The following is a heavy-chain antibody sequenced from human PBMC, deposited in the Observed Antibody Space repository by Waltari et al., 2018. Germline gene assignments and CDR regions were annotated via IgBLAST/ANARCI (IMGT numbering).Heavy chain of an antibody. Sequence: EVQLLESGGDLVQPGGSLRLSCAASGFTFSYNAMSWVRQAPGKGLEWVSIISGSGDRTYYADSVKGRFTISRDNSKKTLYLQMNSLRSDDTAVYYCARDQGYSGYDDYWGQGTLVTVSS. D-gene: IGHD5-12*01. CDR3: ARDQGYSGYDDY. CDR2: ISGSGDRT. V-gene: IGHV3-23*01. CDR1: GFTFSYNA. J-gene: IGHJ4*02.